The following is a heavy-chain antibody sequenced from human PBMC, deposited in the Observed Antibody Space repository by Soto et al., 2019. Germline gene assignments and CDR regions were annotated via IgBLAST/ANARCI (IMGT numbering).Heavy chain of an antibody. J-gene: IGHJ4*02. D-gene: IGHD6-19*01. Sequence: GGSLRLSCAASGFTFSSLWMSWVRQAPGKGLEWVANINQDGSEKNYVDSVKGRFTTSRDNAKNSLHLQMNSLRADDTAVYYCAKDLELGYGSGWPQYYFDYWGQGTLVTVSS. CDR3: AKDLELGYGSGWPQYYFDY. CDR2: INQDGSEK. CDR1: GFTFSSLW. V-gene: IGHV3-7*05.